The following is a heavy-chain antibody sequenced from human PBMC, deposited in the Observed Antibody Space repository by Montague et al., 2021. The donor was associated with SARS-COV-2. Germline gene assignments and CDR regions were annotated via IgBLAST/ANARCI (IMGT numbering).Heavy chain of an antibody. CDR1: GFSLSTSGMC. Sequence: PALVKPTQTLTLTCTFSGFSLSTSGMCMTWIRQPPGKALEWLARIDWDGDKYYNTSLKSRLTISKDTSKNLVVLTMTNMDPVDTATYYCARDPSDTYYYNGMDVWGQGTTVTVSS. CDR2: IDWDGDK. CDR3: ARDPSDTYYYNGMDV. J-gene: IGHJ6*02. V-gene: IGHV2-70*11.